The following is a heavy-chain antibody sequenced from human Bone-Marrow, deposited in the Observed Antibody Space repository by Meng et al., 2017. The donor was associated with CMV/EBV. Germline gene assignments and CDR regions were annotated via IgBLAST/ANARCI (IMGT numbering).Heavy chain of an antibody. CDR1: GFTFSSYG. J-gene: IGHJ6*02. CDR3: AKDRATGFVRYYYGMDV. D-gene: IGHD2-15*01. Sequence: GGPLRLPGPASGFTFSSYGRHWVRQAPGKGLEGVAFIRYDGSNKYYADSVKGRFTISRDNSKNTLYLQMNSLRAEDTAVYYCAKDRATGFVRYYYGMDVWGQGTTVTVSS. CDR2: IRYDGSNK. V-gene: IGHV3-30*02.